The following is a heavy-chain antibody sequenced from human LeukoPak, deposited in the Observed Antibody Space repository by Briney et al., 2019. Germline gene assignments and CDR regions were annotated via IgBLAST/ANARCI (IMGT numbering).Heavy chain of an antibody. CDR1: GFTFSDYG. D-gene: IGHD3-3*01. J-gene: IGHJ4*02. V-gene: IGHV3-23*01. CDR3: ARDHYDFWSGYGIPTFDY. CDR2: IGGRGGST. Sequence: GGSLRLSCAASGFTFSDYGMSWVRQAPGKGLEWVSTIGGRGGSTYYADSVKGRFTISRDNSKNTLYLQMNSLRAEDTAVYYCARDHYDFWSGYGIPTFDYWGQGTLVTVSS.